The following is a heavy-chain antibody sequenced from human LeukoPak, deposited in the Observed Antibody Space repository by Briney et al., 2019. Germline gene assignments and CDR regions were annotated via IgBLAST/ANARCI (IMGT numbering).Heavy chain of an antibody. D-gene: IGHD2-2*02. CDR1: GGSINDYH. CDR3: AGADPSVAATAIHPFDY. Sequence: SETLSLTCTVSGGSINDYHWTWVRQPPGKGLEYIGYVYNNGRTFYNPSLKSRVTMSADTSKKQFSLRLSSVTAADTAVYYCAGADPSVAATAIHPFDYWGQGTLVTVSS. V-gene: IGHV4-59*12. J-gene: IGHJ4*02. CDR2: VYNNGRT.